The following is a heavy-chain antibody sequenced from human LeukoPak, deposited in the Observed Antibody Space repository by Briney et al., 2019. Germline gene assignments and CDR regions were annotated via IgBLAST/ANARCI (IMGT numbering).Heavy chain of an antibody. D-gene: IGHD3-3*01. CDR2: ISSSGGST. Sequence: GGSLRLSCAASGFTFYNYAMSWVRQAPGKGPEWVSSISSSGGSTYYADSVKGRFTISRDNSKNTLYLQMNSLRAEDTAVFYCAKSSLLEWLSRQSWFDPWGQGALVTVSS. V-gene: IGHV3-23*01. J-gene: IGHJ5*02. CDR3: AKSSLLEWLSRQSWFDP. CDR1: GFTFYNYA.